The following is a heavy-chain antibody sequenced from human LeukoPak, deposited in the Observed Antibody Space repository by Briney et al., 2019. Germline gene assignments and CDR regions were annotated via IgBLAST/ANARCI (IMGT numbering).Heavy chain of an antibody. Sequence: GGSLRLSCAASGLTVSSNFMSWVRQAPGKGLEWVSVIYSGGSTFYADSVQGRFTISRDNSKNTLYLQMNSLRVEDTPVYYCARDEVGAGNAYVKFDYWGQGTLVTVSS. D-gene: IGHD3-10*02. J-gene: IGHJ4*02. V-gene: IGHV3-66*01. CDR3: ARDEVGAGNAYVKFDY. CDR1: GLTVSSNF. CDR2: IYSGGST.